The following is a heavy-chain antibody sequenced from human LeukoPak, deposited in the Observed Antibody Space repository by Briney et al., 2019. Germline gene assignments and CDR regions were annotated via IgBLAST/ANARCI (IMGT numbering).Heavy chain of an antibody. J-gene: IGHJ2*01. Sequence: PGGSLRLSCAASGFIFSSYAMSWVRQPPGMGLEWIGTIYFSGSTYYNPSLKSRVTVSVDTSKNQFSLKVTSVAAADTAVYYCARYESSAYGIDVWGRGTLVTVSS. D-gene: IGHD3-22*01. CDR1: GFIFSSYA. CDR2: IYFSGST. V-gene: IGHV4-39*01. CDR3: ARYESSAYGIDV.